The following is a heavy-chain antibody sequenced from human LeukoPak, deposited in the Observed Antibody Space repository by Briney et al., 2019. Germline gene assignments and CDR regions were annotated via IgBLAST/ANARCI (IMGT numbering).Heavy chain of an antibody. J-gene: IGHJ4*02. CDR3: AKDISPLQFLLDY. V-gene: IGHV3-9*01. CDR2: ISWNSGSI. Sequence: GGSLRLSCAASGFTFDDYAMHWVRQAPGKGLEWVSGISWNSGSIGYADSVEGRFTISRDNAKNSLYLQMNSLRAEDTALYYCAKDISPLQFLLDYWGQGTLVTVSS. CDR1: GFTFDDYA. D-gene: IGHD5-24*01.